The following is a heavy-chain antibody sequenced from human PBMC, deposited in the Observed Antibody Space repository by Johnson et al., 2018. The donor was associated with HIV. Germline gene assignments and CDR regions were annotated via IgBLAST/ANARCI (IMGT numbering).Heavy chain of an antibody. D-gene: IGHD3-16*01. Sequence: EVQLVESGRGLVQPGGSLRLSCAASGFTVSSNYMSWVRQAPGKGLEWVSIIYSGGSTYYADSVKGRFTISRDNSKDTLYLEMNSLRAEDTAVYYCARDYETIWGQGTMVTVSS. CDR3: ARDYETI. V-gene: IGHV3-66*02. CDR1: GFTVSSNY. J-gene: IGHJ3*02. CDR2: IYSGGST.